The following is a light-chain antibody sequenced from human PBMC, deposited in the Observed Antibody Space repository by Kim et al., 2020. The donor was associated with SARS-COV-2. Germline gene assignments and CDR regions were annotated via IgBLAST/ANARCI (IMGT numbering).Light chain of an antibody. V-gene: IGKV3-11*01. CDR1: QSVSPY. Sequence: EIVLTQSPATLSLSPGERATLSCRASQSVSPYVAWYQQKPGQAPRLLIYDTSNRASGIPARFSGGGSGTDFTLTISSLDPEDFAVYYCQQRRSWRTFGGGTKVDIK. J-gene: IGKJ4*01. CDR3: QQRRSWRT. CDR2: DTS.